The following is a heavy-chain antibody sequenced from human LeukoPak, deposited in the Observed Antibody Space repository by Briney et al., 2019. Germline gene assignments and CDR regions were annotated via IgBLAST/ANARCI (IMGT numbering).Heavy chain of an antibody. CDR3: ARLRMVRGVINPPYFDY. J-gene: IGHJ4*02. V-gene: IGHV3-21*01. CDR1: GFTFSSYS. D-gene: IGHD3-10*01. CDR2: ISSSSSYI. Sequence: GGSLRLSCAASGFTFSSYSMNWVRQAPGKGLEWVSSISSSSSYIYYADSVKGRFTISRDNAKNSLYLQMNSLRAEDTAVYYCARLRMVRGVINPPYFDYWGQGTLVTVSS.